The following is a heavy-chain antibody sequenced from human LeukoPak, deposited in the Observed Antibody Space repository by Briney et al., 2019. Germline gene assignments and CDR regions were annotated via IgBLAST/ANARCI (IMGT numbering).Heavy chain of an antibody. J-gene: IGHJ4*02. V-gene: IGHV1-69*04. D-gene: IGHD1-26*01. CDR3: ARGSFRGATSGFDY. Sequence: SVKVSCKASGGTFSSYAISWVRQAPGQGLEWMGRIIPIPGIANYAQKFQGRVTITADKSTSTAYMELSSLRSEDTAVYYCARGSFRGATSGFDYWGQGTLDTVSS. CDR2: IIPIPGIA. CDR1: GGTFSSYA.